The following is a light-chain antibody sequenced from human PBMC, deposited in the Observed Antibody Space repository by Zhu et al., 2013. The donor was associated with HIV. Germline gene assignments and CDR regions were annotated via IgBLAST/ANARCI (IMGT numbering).Light chain of an antibody. CDR3: LQHHSYPLT. J-gene: IGKJ3*01. CDR1: QGIGNA. Sequence: DIQMTQSPSSLSASVGDRVTITCRASQGIGNALGWYQQKPGKAPKRLIYASSSLQSGVPSRFSGSGSGTEFTLTISSLQPEDFATYYCLQHHSYPLTFGPGTKVDMK. CDR2: ASS. V-gene: IGKV1-17*01.